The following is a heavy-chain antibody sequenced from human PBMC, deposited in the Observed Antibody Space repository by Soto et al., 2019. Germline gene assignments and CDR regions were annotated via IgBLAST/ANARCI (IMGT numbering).Heavy chain of an antibody. J-gene: IGHJ4*02. V-gene: IGHV3-33*01. D-gene: IGHD3-10*01. CDR1: GFTFSSYG. CDR3: ARDRPSWFGADY. Sequence: PGGSLRLSCAASGFTFSSYGMHWVRQAPGKGLEWVAVIWYDGSNKYYADSVKGRFTISRDNSKNTLYLQMNSLRAEDTAVYYCARDRPSWFGADYWGQGTLVTVSS. CDR2: IWYDGSNK.